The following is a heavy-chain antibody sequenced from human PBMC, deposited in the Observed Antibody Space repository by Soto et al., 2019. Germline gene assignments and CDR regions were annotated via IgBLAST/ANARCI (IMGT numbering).Heavy chain of an antibody. D-gene: IGHD3-10*01. V-gene: IGHV4-34*01. CDR3: APRVTMVRGAHFDY. J-gene: IGHJ4*02. CDR2: INHSGST. Sequence: SETLSLTCAVYGGSFSGYYWSWIRQPPGKGLEWIGEINHSGSTNYNPSLKSRVTISIDTSKNQFSLKLSSVTAADTAMYYCAPRVTMVRGAHFDYWGQGTLVTVSS. CDR1: GGSFSGYY.